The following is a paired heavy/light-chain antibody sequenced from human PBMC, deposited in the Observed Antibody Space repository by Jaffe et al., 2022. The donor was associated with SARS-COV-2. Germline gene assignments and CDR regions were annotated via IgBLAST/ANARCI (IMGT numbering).Heavy chain of an antibody. V-gene: IGHV4-61*02. D-gene: IGHD3-16*01. CDR2: IYPTGST. J-gene: IGHJ3*02. Sequence: QVQLQESGPGLMKPSQTLSLTCTVSGGSISSGSYYWSWIRQPAGKGLEWIGHIYPTGSTNYSPSLKSRVTISVDTSKNQFSLKLSSVTAADTAIYFCAREWGSAYHAFDIWGQGTVVTVSS. CDR1: GGSISSGSYY. CDR3: AREWGSAYHAFDI.
Light chain of an antibody. J-gene: IGKJ4*01. CDR2: AAS. V-gene: IGKV1-39*01. CDR3: QQSYNTPT. Sequence: DIQMTQSPSSLSASVGDRVTITCRASQSISSYLYWYQQKPGKAPKLLIYAASSLQSGIPSRFSGSGSGTDFTLTISSLQPEDFATYYCQQSYNTPTFGGGTNVEIK. CDR1: QSISSY.